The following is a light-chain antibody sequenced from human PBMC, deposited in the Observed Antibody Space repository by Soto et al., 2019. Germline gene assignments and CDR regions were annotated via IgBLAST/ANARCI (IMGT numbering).Light chain of an antibody. V-gene: IGLV1-47*01. Sequence: QAVVTQPPSASGTPGQWVTISCSGSGSNIGTNYVYWYQQLPGTAPKLLIYRNDQRPSGVPDRFSGSRSGTSGSLDISGLRSDDEADYYCAAWDASLSGVIFGGGTKLTVL. J-gene: IGLJ2*01. CDR1: GSNIGTNY. CDR2: RND. CDR3: AAWDASLSGVI.